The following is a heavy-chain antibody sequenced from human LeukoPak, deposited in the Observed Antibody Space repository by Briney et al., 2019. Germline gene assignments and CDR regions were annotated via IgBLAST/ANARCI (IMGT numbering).Heavy chain of an antibody. Sequence: GSLRLSFPGYGFTFNGYWMRWVRQAPGTGLEWVANIKQDGSENNYVDSVQGRFTISRDNAKNSLYLQMNSLRAEDTGVYYCARGANWYVSHWSQGTLVT. CDR1: GFTFNGYW. D-gene: IGHD1-1*01. J-gene: IGHJ4*02. CDR3: ARGANWYVSH. V-gene: IGHV3-7*03. CDR2: IKQDGSEN.